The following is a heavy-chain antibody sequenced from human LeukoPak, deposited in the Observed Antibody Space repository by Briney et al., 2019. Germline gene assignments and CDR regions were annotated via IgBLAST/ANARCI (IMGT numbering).Heavy chain of an antibody. CDR3: ARESAEDSSGWYYFDY. V-gene: IGHV4-34*01. CDR1: GGSFSGYY. J-gene: IGHJ4*02. D-gene: IGHD6-19*01. Sequence: SETLSLTCAVYGGSFSGYYWSWIRQPPGKGLEWIGEINHSGSTNYNPSLKSRATISVDTSKNQFSLKLSSVTAADTAVYYCARESAEDSSGWYYFDYWGQGTLVTVSS. CDR2: INHSGST.